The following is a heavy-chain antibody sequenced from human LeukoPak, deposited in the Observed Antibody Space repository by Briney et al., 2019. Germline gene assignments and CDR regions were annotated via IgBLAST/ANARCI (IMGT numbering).Heavy chain of an antibody. CDR3: SREDY. J-gene: IGHJ4*02. V-gene: IGHV1-2*02. CDR2: IHSNSGGT. Sequence: GASVKVSCKASGYTFTDYYIHWVRQAPGQGLEWMGWIHSNSGGTTYAQKFQGRVTMTRDTSISTINMELSSLTSDGTAVYYCSREDYWGQGTLVTVSS. CDR1: GYTFTDYY.